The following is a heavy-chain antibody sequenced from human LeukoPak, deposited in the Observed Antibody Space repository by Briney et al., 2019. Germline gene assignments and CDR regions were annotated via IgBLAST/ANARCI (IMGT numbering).Heavy chain of an antibody. CDR1: GFGFSTYD. V-gene: IGHV3-23*01. CDR3: AKKPATIKFPFDI. CDR2: ISTTGGYT. D-gene: IGHD5-24*01. Sequence: GGSLRLSCVGSGFGFSTYDMGWVRQTPGKGLEWVSAISTTGGYTEDADSVKGRFTISRDNSQNTLFLQIHSLRAEDTAVYYCAKKPATIKFPFDIWGQGTLVTVSP. J-gene: IGHJ4*02.